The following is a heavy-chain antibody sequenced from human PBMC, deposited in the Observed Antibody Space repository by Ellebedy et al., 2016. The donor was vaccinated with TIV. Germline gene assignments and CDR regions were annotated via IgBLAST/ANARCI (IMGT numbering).Heavy chain of an antibody. CDR3: ASGGGAARPSERYYYGMDV. D-gene: IGHD6-6*01. V-gene: IGHV4-34*01. J-gene: IGHJ6*02. CDR2: INHSGST. Sequence: MPSETLSLTCAVYGGSFSGYYWSWIRQPPGKGLEWIGEINHSGSTNYNPSLKSRVTISVDTSKNQFSLKLNSVTAADTAVYYCASGGGAARPSERYYYGMDVWGQGTTVTVSS. CDR1: GGSFSGYY.